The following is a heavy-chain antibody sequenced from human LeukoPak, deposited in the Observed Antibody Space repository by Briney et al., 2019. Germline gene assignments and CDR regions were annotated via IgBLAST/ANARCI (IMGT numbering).Heavy chain of an antibody. CDR2: IGPRNSAA. Sequence: ASVKVSCKSSGFTFTGHYIHWVLQAPGQGLEWMGYIGPRNSAASYAEKFQGRVTMTRDTSLSTAYMELSRLTSDDTAVYYCAREGSDQLSKDFDYWGQGTLVTVSS. CDR3: AREGSDQLSKDFDY. V-gene: IGHV1-2*02. J-gene: IGHJ4*02. D-gene: IGHD2-2*01. CDR1: GFTFTGHY.